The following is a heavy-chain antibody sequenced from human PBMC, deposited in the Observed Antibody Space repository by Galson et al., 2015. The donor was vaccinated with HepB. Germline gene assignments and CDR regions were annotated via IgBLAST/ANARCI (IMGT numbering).Heavy chain of an antibody. CDR2: ISGYSGDT. Sequence: SVKVSCKASGYTFSTYNIMWLRQAPGQGLECVGWISGYSGDTKYAQTFQGRVTMTTDTSTSTAYMDLRRLTSDDTAVYYCARVGMSSYFLDHWGQGTLVTVSS. CDR1: GYTFSTYN. V-gene: IGHV1-18*01. J-gene: IGHJ4*02. CDR3: ARVGMSSYFLDH. D-gene: IGHD1-26*01.